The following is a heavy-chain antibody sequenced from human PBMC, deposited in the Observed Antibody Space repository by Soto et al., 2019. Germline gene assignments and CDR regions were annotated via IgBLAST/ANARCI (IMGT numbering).Heavy chain of an antibody. CDR1: GFTFSSYG. D-gene: IGHD2-15*01. CDR3: ARDLRGYSGGTCYSTYHYGMDV. CDR2: ISYDGSEK. V-gene: IGHV3-30-3*01. J-gene: IGHJ6*02. Sequence: QVQLVESGGGVVQPGRSLRLSCAASGFTFSSYGIHWVRQAPGKGLEWVAVISYDGSEKYYADSVKGRFTISRDNSKNTQFLQMSTLRPDDTAVYYCARDLRGYSGGTCYSTYHYGMDVWGQGTTVTVSS.